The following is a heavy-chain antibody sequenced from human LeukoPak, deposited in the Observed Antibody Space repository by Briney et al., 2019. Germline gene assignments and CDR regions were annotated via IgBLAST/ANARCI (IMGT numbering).Heavy chain of an antibody. D-gene: IGHD3-10*01. V-gene: IGHV3-64D*09. CDR1: GFTFSSYA. CDR2: ISSNGGST. CDR3: VKGRITMVRGVFDY. Sequence: GGSLRLSCSASGFTFSSYAMHWVRQAPGKGLEYVSAISSNGGSTYYADSVKGRFTISRDNSKNTLYLQMSSLRAEDTAVYYCVKGRITMVRGVFDYWGQGALVSASS. J-gene: IGHJ4*02.